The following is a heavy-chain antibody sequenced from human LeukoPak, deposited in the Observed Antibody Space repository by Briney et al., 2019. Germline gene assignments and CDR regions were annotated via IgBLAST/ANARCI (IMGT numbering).Heavy chain of an antibody. D-gene: IGHD6-19*01. V-gene: IGHV1-3*01. J-gene: IGHJ5*02. CDR3: ARSPVAGVDWFDP. CDR1: GYTFTSYA. CDR2: INAGNGNT. Sequence: ASVKVSCKASGYTFTSYAMHWVGQAPGQRLEWMGWINAGNGNTKYSQKFQGRVTITRDTSASTAYMELSSLRSEDTAVYYCARSPVAGVDWFDPWGQGTLVTVSS.